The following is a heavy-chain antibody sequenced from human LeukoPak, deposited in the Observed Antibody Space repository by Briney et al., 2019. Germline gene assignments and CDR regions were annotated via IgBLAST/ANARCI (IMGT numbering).Heavy chain of an antibody. Sequence: ASVKVSCKASGYTFTSYGISWVRQAPGQGLEWMGWISAYNGNTNYAQKLQGRVTMTTDTSTSTAYMELRSLRSDDTAVYHCARSSYYDFWSGYYSYYFDYWGQGTLVTVSS. D-gene: IGHD3-3*01. J-gene: IGHJ4*02. CDR1: GYTFTSYG. V-gene: IGHV1-18*01. CDR3: ARSSYYDFWSGYYSYYFDY. CDR2: ISAYNGNT.